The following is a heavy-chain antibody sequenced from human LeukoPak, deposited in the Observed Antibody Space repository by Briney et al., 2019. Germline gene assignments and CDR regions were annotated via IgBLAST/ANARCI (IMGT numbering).Heavy chain of an antibody. J-gene: IGHJ3*02. CDR1: GGSVSSESYH. Sequence: SETLSLTCTVSGGSVSSESYHWRWIRQPPGKGLEWIAYIFNSSNSNDNPSLKSRIGISVDTSKNEFSLQLIYVTAADTAQYHCARGVGGVREGFDIWGQGTMVTVSS. CDR2: IFNSSNS. V-gene: IGHV4-61*01. D-gene: IGHD3-16*01. CDR3: ARGVGGVREGFDI.